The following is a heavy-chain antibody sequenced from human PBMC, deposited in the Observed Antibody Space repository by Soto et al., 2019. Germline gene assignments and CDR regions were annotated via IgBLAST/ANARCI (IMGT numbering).Heavy chain of an antibody. D-gene: IGHD3-9*01. J-gene: IGHJ4*02. CDR1: GFTFSSYA. Sequence: PGGSLRLSCAASGFTFSSYAMSWVRQAPGKGLEWVSAISGSGGSTYYADSVKGRFTISRDNSKNTLYLQMNSLRAEDTAVYYCAKAQPNSSILRYFEWVTNWGQGTLVTVSS. CDR3: AKAQPNSSILRYFEWVTN. V-gene: IGHV3-23*01. CDR2: ISGSGGST.